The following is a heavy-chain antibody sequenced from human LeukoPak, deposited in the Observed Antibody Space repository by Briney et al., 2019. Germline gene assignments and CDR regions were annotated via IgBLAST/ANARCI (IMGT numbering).Heavy chain of an antibody. CDR2: IREDGSET. CDR3: VRSSDMTGDLHDAFDI. V-gene: IGHV3-7*01. D-gene: IGHD7-27*01. J-gene: IGHJ3*02. Sequence: PGGSLRLSCEASGFTFSRYWMSWVRQAPGKGLEWVASIREDGSETYPADSVRGRFTFSRDNAKNSLYLQMHSLRVEDTAVYYCVRSSDMTGDLHDAFDIWGRGTMVTVSS. CDR1: GFTFSRYW.